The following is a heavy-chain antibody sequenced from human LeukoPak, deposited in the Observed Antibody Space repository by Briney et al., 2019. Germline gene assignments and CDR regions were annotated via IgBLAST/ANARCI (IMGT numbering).Heavy chain of an antibody. CDR3: ARAHLSSSSTDYMDV. Sequence: GGSLRLSCAASGFTFSRYSMNWVRQAPGKGLEWVSSISISSNYIYYTDSVKGRFTISRDNAKNSLYLQMNSLRPEDTAVYYCARAHLSSSSTDYMDVWGKGTTVTVSS. D-gene: IGHD6-6*01. CDR2: ISISSNYI. V-gene: IGHV3-21*01. J-gene: IGHJ6*03. CDR1: GFTFSRYS.